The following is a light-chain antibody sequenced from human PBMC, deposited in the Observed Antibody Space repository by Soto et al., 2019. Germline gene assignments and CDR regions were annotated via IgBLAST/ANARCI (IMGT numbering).Light chain of an antibody. CDR2: GAS. J-gene: IGKJ1*01. CDR3: QQYGSSPTT. V-gene: IGKV3-20*01. Sequence: EIVFTQSPGTLSLTPGEKATLSCRASQSVSNNYLAWYQQKPGQAPRLLIYGASSRATGIPDRFSGSGSGTDFTLTISRLEPEDFAVYYCQQYGSSPTTFGQGTKV. CDR1: QSVSNNY.